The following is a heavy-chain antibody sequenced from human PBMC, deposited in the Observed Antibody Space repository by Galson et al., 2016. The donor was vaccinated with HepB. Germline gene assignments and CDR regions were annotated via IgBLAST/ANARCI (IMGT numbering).Heavy chain of an antibody. CDR1: GDSISSGDYY. CDR2: VYHSGST. CDR3: ARRAGAHLDR. J-gene: IGHJ5*02. V-gene: IGHV4-30-4*01. D-gene: IGHD6-13*01. Sequence: TLSLTCTVSGDSISSGDYYWSRIRQAPGKGLEWIGYVYHSGSTSYNPSLRRRLIISVDTSKNQFSLSLNSVTVADTAIYFCARRAGAHLDRWGQGTLVTVSS.